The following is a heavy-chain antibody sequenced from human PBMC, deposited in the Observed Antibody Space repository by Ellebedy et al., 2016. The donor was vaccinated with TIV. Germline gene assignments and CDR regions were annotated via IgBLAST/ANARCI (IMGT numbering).Heavy chain of an antibody. Sequence: GESLKISCAASGFTFSSYGMHWVRQAPGKGLEWVAVIWYDGSNKYYADSVKGRFTISRDNSKNTLYLQMNSLRAEDTAVYYCARERDGYNWGDNWFDPWGQGTLVTVSS. CDR1: GFTFSSYG. V-gene: IGHV3-33*01. D-gene: IGHD5-24*01. J-gene: IGHJ5*02. CDR3: ARERDGYNWGDNWFDP. CDR2: IWYDGSNK.